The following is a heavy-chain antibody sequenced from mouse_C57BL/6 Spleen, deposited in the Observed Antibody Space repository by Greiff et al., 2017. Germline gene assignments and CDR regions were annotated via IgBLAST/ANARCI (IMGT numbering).Heavy chain of an antibody. Sequence: QVQLQQSGAELVKPGASVKISCKASGYAFSSYWMNWVKQRPGKGLEWIGQIYPGDGDTNYNGKFKGKATLTADKSSSTAYMQLSSLTSEDSAVYFCARGITTVVPYYAMDYWGQGTSVTVSS. V-gene: IGHV1-80*01. CDR1: GYAFSSYW. J-gene: IGHJ4*01. CDR2: IYPGDGDT. CDR3: ARGITTVVPYYAMDY. D-gene: IGHD1-1*01.